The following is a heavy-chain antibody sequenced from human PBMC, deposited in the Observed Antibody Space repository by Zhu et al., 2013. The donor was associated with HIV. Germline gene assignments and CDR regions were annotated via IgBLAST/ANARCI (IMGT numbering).Heavy chain of an antibody. CDR2: INPSGGST. D-gene: IGHD5-18*01. Sequence: QVQLVQSGAEVKKPGASVKVSCKASGYTFTSYYMHWVRQAPGQGLEWMGIINPSGGSTSYAQRFQGRVTMTRDTSTSTVYMELSSLRSEDTAVYYCARDPSGYRKDYWGQGTLVTVSS. CDR1: GYTFTSYY. V-gene: IGHV1-46*01. CDR3: ARDPSGYRKDY. J-gene: IGHJ4*02.